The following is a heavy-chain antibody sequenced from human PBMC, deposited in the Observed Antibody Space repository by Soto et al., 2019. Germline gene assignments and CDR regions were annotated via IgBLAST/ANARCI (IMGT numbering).Heavy chain of an antibody. D-gene: IGHD4-17*01. V-gene: IGHV3-20*01. CDR2: ISWNGGST. CDR1: GFTFDDYG. J-gene: IGHJ3*02. Sequence: EVQLAESGGGVVRPGGSLRLSCAASGFTFDDYGMSWVRQVPGKGLEWVSGISWNGGSTGYADSVKGRFTISRDNAKNSLYLQMSSLRDEDTALYHCAGADYYGDYVGSFDIWGQGTMVTVSS. CDR3: AGADYYGDYVGSFDI.